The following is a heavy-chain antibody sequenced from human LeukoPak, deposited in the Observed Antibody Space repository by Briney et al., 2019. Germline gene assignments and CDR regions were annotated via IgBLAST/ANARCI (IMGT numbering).Heavy chain of an antibody. CDR3: ARDRIAAAGTDWFDP. D-gene: IGHD6-13*01. CDR1: GGSISSSSYC. Sequence: SETLSLTCTVSGGSISSSSYCWGWIRQPPGKGLEWIGSIYYSGSTYYNPSLKSRVTISVETSKNQFSLKLSSVTAADTAVYYCARDRIAAAGTDWFDPWAREPWSPSPQ. J-gene: IGHJ5*02. CDR2: IYYSGST. V-gene: IGHV4-39*07.